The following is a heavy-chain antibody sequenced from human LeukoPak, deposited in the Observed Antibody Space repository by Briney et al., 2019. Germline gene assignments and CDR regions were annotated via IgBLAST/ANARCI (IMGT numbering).Heavy chain of an antibody. CDR3: ARSLYDFWSGYSEWEWDV. CDR2: IYTSGST. V-gene: IGHV4-4*09. D-gene: IGHD3-3*01. Sequence: SETLSLTCTVSGGSISSYYWSWIRQPPGKGLEWIGYIYTSGSTNYNPSLKSRVTISVDTSKNQFSLKLSSVTAADTAVYYCARSLYDFWSGYSEWEWDVWGKGTTVTVSS. CDR1: GGSISSYY. J-gene: IGHJ6*04.